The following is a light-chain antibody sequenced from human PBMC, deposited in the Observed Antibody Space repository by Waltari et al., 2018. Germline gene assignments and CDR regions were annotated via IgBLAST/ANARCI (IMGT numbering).Light chain of an antibody. J-gene: IGLJ2*01. V-gene: IGLV2-14*01. CDR1: SSDVGGYHY. CDR2: EVS. CDR3: SSYTSSIYPVV. Sequence: QSALTQPASVSGSPGQSITISCPGTSSDVGGYHYVSWYQHHPGKAPKLMIFEVSNRPSGVSNRFSGSKSGNTASLTISGLQAEDEADYYCSSYTSSIYPVVFGGGTKLTVL.